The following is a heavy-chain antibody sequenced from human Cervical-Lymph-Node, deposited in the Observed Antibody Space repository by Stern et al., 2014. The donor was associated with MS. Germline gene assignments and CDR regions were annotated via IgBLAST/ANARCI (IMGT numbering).Heavy chain of an antibody. V-gene: IGHV3-11*01. Sequence: VQLVESGGGLVKPGGSLRLSCAASGFTFSDYYMTWIRQAPGKGLEWVSFISDAGGTIDYAGSVKGRFTISRDNAKHSLLLQMNSLRADDTAVYYCATYNWHYGDSFDYWGQGTLVTVSS. CDR1: GFTFSDYY. D-gene: IGHD1-7*01. CDR3: ATYNWHYGDSFDY. J-gene: IGHJ4*02. CDR2: ISDAGGTI.